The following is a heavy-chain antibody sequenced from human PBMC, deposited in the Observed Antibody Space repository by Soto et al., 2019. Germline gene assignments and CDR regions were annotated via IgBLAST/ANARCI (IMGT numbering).Heavy chain of an antibody. J-gene: IGHJ3*02. CDR3: ARPIPYSRDAFDI. Sequence: PGGSLRLSCAASGFTFSSYAMHWVRQAPGKGLEWVAVISYDGSNKYYADSVKGRFTISRDNSKNTLYLQMNSLRAEDTAVYYCARPIPYSRDAFDIWGQGTMVTVSS. CDR2: ISYDGSNK. D-gene: IGHD2-21*01. CDR1: GFTFSSYA. V-gene: IGHV3-30-3*01.